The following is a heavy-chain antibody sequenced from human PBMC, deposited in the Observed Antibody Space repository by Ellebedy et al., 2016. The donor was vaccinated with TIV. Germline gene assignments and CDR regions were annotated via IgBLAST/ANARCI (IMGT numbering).Heavy chain of an antibody. D-gene: IGHD5-18*01. Sequence: PGGSLRLSCAPSGFTFSPYAMASVRQAPGKGLEWVSGIVGSGSQKYADSVKGRFTISRDNCKRTVDLQMNSLRAEDTAMYFCAKDRTSGDGYWVFDNWGQGTLVSVSS. J-gene: IGHJ4*02. CDR2: IVGSGS. V-gene: IGHV3-23*01. CDR3: AKDRTSGDGYWVFDN. CDR1: GFTFSPYA.